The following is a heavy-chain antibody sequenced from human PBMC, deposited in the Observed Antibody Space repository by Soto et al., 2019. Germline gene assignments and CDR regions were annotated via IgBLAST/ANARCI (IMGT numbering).Heavy chain of an antibody. CDR1: GYIFSDYS. CDR3: ARDTGGSGSIYHFNGMDV. Sequence: GGSLRLSCAASGYIFSDYSMYWVRQAPGRGLEWVSSISSDISYIYYADSVKGRFTISRDNLENSLHLYMDSLRGEDTALYYCARDTGGSGSIYHFNGMDVWGQGTRVTVSS. CDR2: ISSDISYI. J-gene: IGHJ6*02. D-gene: IGHD6-19*01. V-gene: IGHV3-21*06.